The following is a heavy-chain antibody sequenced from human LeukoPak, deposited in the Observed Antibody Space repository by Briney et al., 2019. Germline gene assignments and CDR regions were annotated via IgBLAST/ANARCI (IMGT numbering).Heavy chain of an antibody. D-gene: IGHD3-22*01. J-gene: IGHJ4*02. CDR2: INPNSGGT. V-gene: IGHV1-2*02. CDR1: GYTFTGYY. CDR3: GSGYYSAALDY. Sequence: ASVKVSCKASGYTFTGYYMHWVRQAPGQGLEWMGWINPNSGGTNYAQKFQGRVSMNRDTSNSTAYMELSRLRSDDTAVYYCGSGYYSAALDYWGQGTLVTVSS.